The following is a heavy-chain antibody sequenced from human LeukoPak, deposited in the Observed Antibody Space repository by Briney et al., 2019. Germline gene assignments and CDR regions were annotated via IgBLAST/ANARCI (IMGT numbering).Heavy chain of an antibody. D-gene: IGHD1-26*01. CDR2: INPNSGGT. Sequence: ASVKVSCKASGYIFTNFGISWVRQAPGQGLEWMGWINPNSGGTNYAQKFQGRVTMTRDTSISTAYMEMSRLRSDDTAVYYCARVPSGLDIWGQGTMVTVSS. J-gene: IGHJ3*02. CDR3: ARVPSGLDI. CDR1: GYIFTNFG. V-gene: IGHV1-2*02.